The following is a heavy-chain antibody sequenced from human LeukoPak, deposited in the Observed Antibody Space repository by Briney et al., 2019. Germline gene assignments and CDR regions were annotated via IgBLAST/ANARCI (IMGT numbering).Heavy chain of an antibody. CDR1: GFTFSSFG. CDR2: IGYTGTDT. V-gene: IGHV3-30*02. CDR3: ARDLTERKYYIAY. J-gene: IGHJ4*02. D-gene: IGHD2-8*02. Sequence: PGGSLRFSCAASGFTFSSFGMHWVRQAPGEGLEWVAYIGYTGTDTYYADSVKGRFTISRDNSKNTVHLQVNSLRAADTALYSCARDLTERKYYIAYWGQGTLVTVSS.